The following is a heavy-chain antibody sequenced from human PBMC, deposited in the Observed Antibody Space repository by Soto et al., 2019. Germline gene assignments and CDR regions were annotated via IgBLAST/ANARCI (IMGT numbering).Heavy chain of an antibody. CDR3: ARGAAGTEGFYNWFDP. D-gene: IGHD6-13*01. Sequence: SETLSLTCVVYGGSFSGYYWSWIRPPPGQGLEWIGEINHSGSTNINPSLKSRVTISVDTSKNQFSLKLSSVTAADTAVYYCARGAAGTEGFYNWFDPWGQGTLVTVSS. J-gene: IGHJ5*02. CDR1: GGSFSGYY. V-gene: IGHV4-34*01. CDR2: INHSGST.